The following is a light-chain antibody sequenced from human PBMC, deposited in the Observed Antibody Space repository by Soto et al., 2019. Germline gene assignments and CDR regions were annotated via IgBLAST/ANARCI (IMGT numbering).Light chain of an antibody. CDR2: EVN. V-gene: IGLV2-14*01. CDR3: SSYTSCSTYV. CDR1: SSDVGGYDY. Sequence: QSVLAQPASVAGSPGQSITISCTGTSSDVGGYDYVSWYQQHPGKAPKLIIYEVNNRPSGVSHRFSGSKSGNTASLTISGLQAEDEADYYCSSYTSCSTYVFGGVTKVIVL. J-gene: IGLJ1*01.